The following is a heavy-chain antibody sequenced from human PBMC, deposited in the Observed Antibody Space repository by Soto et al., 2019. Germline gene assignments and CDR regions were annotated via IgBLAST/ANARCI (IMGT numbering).Heavy chain of an antibody. D-gene: IGHD3-9*01. V-gene: IGHV1-69*06. CDR3: VGPGLTGYTYYGMDV. CDR1: GGTFSSYA. Sequence: ASVKVSCKASGGTFSSYAISWVRQAPGQGLEWMGGIIPIFGTANYAQKFQGRVTITADKSTSTAYMELSSLRSEDTAVYYCVGPGLTGYTYYGMDVWGQGTTVTVSS. J-gene: IGHJ6*02. CDR2: IIPIFGTA.